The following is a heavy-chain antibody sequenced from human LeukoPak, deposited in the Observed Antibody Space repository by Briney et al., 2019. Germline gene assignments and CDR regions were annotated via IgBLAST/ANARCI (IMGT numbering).Heavy chain of an antibody. V-gene: IGHV5-51*01. CDR3: ARARYCSGGTCYPDY. Sequence: GESLKISCKGSGYSFTTYWIGWVRQMPGRGLEWMGIIYPGHSDTRYSPSFQGQVTISADKSISTAYLQWSSLKASDTAMYYCARARYCSGGTCYPDYWGQGATVTVSA. D-gene: IGHD2-15*01. J-gene: IGHJ4*03. CDR2: IYPGHSDT. CDR1: GYSFTTYW.